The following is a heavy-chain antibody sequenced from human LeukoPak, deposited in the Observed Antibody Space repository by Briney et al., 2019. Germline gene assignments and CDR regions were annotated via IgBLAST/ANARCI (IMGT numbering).Heavy chain of an antibody. J-gene: IGHJ4*02. CDR3: ARPYSGSYYLDY. CDR2: ISPAGGTT. D-gene: IGHD1-26*01. V-gene: IGHV3-23*01. CDR1: GFTFSSEA. Sequence: GGSLRLSCAVSGFTFSSEAMGWVRQLPGGGLEWVSTISPAGGTTYYAESMKGRFTISRDNSKSTLYLQMNSLRAEDTAVYYCARPYSGSYYLDYWGQGTLVTVSS.